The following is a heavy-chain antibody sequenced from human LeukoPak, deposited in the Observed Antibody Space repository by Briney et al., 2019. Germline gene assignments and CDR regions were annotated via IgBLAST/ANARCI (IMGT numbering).Heavy chain of an antibody. D-gene: IGHD2-2*01. CDR1: GYTLTELS. CDR2: FDPEDGET. V-gene: IGHV1-24*01. J-gene: IGHJ2*01. CDR3: ATGLYCSSTSCYQKVPLYTSRYFDL. Sequence: ASVKVSCKVSGYTLTELSMHWVRQAPGKGLEWMGGFDPEDGETIYAQKFQGRVTMTEDTSTDTAYMELSSLRSEDTAVYYCATGLYCSSTSCYQKVPLYTSRYFDLWGRGTLVTASS.